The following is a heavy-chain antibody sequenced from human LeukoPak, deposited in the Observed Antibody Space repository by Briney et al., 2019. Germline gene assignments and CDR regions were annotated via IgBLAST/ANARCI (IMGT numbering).Heavy chain of an antibody. D-gene: IGHD3-22*01. V-gene: IGHV4-39*01. CDR3: ARRRYYDSSGYLE. J-gene: IGHJ1*01. CDR1: GDSVSRSDSY. CDR2: IYYSGRT. Sequence: SETLSLTCTIFGDSVSRSDSYWDWIRQPPGKGLEWIGTIYYSGRTYYSPSLKSRVTLSVDMSNNQFSLTLSSVTAADTALYFCARRRYYDSSGYLEWGQGTLVTVSS.